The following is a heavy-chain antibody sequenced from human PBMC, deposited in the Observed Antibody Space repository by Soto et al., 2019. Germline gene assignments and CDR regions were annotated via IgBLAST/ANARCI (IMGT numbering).Heavy chain of an antibody. V-gene: IGHV4-39*01. CDR3: ARQRTTVVTQAYFDH. D-gene: IGHD2-21*02. CDR2: IYYSGRT. CDR1: GESISSSSYY. J-gene: IGHJ4*02. Sequence: SETLSLTCIVSGESISSSSYYWGWIRQPPGKGWEWIGSIYYSGRTYYNTSFKSRVTISIDTSKNQFSLKLSSVTATDTAVYYCARQRTTVVTQAYFDHWGQGALVTVSS.